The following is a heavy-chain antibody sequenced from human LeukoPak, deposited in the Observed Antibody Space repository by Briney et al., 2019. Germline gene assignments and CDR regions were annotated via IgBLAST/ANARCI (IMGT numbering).Heavy chain of an antibody. CDR2: IYDSGST. Sequence: SETLSLTCTVSGGSISSYYWSWIRQPPGKGLEWIGYIYDSGSTNYNPSLKSRVTISVDTSKNQFSLKLSSGTAADTSLYYCSRGPPHPCGGTSCPWHYFDYWGKGTLVSVSS. J-gene: IGHJ4*02. D-gene: IGHD2-15*01. V-gene: IGHV4-59*08. CDR1: GGSISSYY. CDR3: SRGPPHPCGGTSCPWHYFDY.